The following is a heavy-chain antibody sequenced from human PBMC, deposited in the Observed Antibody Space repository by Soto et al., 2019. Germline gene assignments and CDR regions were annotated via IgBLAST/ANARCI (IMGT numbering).Heavy chain of an antibody. V-gene: IGHV4-59*01. CDR1: GGSISSYY. CDR3: ARWPTNYYDSSGYYDY. CDR2: IYYSGST. D-gene: IGHD3-22*01. Sequence: PSETLSLTCSVSGGSISSYYWSWIRQPPGKGLEWIGYIYYSGSTNYNPSLKSRVTISVDTSKNQFSLKLSSVTAADTAVYYCARWPTNYYDSSGYYDYWGQGTLVTVSS. J-gene: IGHJ4*02.